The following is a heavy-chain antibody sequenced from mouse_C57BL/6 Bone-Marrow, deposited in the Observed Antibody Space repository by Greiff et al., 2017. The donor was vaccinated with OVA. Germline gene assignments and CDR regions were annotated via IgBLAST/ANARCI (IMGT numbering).Heavy chain of an antibody. V-gene: IGHV1-69*01. J-gene: IGHJ2*01. Sequence: QVQLQQPGAELVMPGASVKLSCKASGYTFTSYWMHWVKQRPGQGLEWIGEIDPSDRYTTSNQKFKGKSTLTVDKSSSTAYMQLSSLTSEDSAVYYCARSLAYFDYWGQGTTLTVSS. CDR1: GYTFTSYW. CDR2: IDPSDRYT. CDR3: ARSLAYFDY.